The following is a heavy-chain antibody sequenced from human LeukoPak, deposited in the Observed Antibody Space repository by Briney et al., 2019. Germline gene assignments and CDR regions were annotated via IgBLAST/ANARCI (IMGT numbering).Heavy chain of an antibody. CDR3: ARARDEILAGYYSFDY. Sequence: SETLSLTCAVYGGSFRYYYWSWIRQPPGKTLEWIGEIYHTGSTNYHPSLKSRVTISGDKSKNQFSLKLSSVTAADTAIYYCARARDEILAGYYSFDYWGQGILVTVSS. V-gene: IGHV4-34*01. J-gene: IGHJ4*02. D-gene: IGHD3-9*01. CDR1: GGSFRYYY. CDR2: IYHTGST.